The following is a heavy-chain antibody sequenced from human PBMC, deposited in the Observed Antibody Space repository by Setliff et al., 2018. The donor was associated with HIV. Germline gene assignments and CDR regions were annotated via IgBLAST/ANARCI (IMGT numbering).Heavy chain of an antibody. CDR3: ARGGDDYFDPSGFPH. CDR1: GGTFSSYA. CDR2: IIPILGIA. Sequence: ASVKVSCKASGGTFSSYAISWVRQAPGQGLEWMGGIIPILGIANYAQKFQGRVTITTDESTSTAYMELSSLRSEDTAVYYCARGGDDYFDPSGFPHWGQGTQVTVSS. D-gene: IGHD3-22*01. V-gene: IGHV1-69*10. J-gene: IGHJ4*02.